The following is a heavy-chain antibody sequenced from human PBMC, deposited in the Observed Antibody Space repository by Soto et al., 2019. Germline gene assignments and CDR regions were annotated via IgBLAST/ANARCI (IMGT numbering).Heavy chain of an antibody. Sequence: QVQLMQSGAEVKKPGASVKVSCKASGDTFTDYYIHWVRQAPGQGLEWMGTVNPSGGHTTYAQHFLGRVTMTRDTYTSTLYMGVTSLTSEDTAVYYCARGGQVVVVTAALDSWGQGTLVTVSS. CDR1: GDTFTDYY. D-gene: IGHD2-21*02. V-gene: IGHV1-46*01. CDR3: ARGGQVVVVTAALDS. CDR2: VNPSGGHT. J-gene: IGHJ4*02.